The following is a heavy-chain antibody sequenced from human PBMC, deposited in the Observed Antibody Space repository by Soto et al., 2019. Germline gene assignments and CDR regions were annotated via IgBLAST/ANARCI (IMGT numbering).Heavy chain of an antibody. CDR1: GDSVSSNRAA. CDR3: ARDPPDFHSAFDF. V-gene: IGHV6-1*01. D-gene: IGHD4-4*01. Sequence: PSQTLSLTCAISGDSVSSNRAAWNWIRQSPSRGLEWLGGTYYRSKWYNDYALFVKSRISINPDTSKNQFSLHLNSVTPDDTAVYYCARDPPDFHSAFDFWGQGTPVTVSS. CDR2: TYYRSKWYN. J-gene: IGHJ4*02.